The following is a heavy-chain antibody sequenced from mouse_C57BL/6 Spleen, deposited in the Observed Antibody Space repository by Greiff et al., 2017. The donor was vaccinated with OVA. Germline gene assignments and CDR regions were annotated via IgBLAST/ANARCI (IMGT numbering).Heavy chain of an antibody. Sequence: QVQLQQSGPELVKPGASVKISCTASGYTFTSYYIHWVKQRPGQGLEWIGLINTGSGNTKYNEKFKGKATLTADTSSSTAYMQLSSLTSEESAVYYYAGSSYSKGDYALDYWGQGTSVTVSS. J-gene: IGHJ4*01. CDR1: GYTFTSYY. CDR2: INTGSGNT. CDR3: AGSSYSKGDYALDY. D-gene: IGHD2-5*01. V-gene: IGHV1-66*01.